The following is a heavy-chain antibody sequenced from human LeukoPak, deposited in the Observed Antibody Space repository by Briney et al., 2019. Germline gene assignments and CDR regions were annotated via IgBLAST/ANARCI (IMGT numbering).Heavy chain of an antibody. Sequence: SQTLSLTCTVSGGSISSGGYYWSWIRQHPGKGLEWIGYIYYSGSTYYNPSLKSRVTISVDTSKNQFSLKLSSVTAADTAVYYCARDSSSYSSGWYGFDYWGQGTTVTVSS. CDR3: ARDSSSYSSGWYGFDY. J-gene: IGHJ4*03. V-gene: IGHV4-31*03. CDR2: IYYSGST. CDR1: GGSISSGGYY. D-gene: IGHD6-19*01.